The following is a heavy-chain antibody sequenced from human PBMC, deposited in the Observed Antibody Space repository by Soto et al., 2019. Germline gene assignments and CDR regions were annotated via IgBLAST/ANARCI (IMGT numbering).Heavy chain of an antibody. Sequence: GGSLRLSCPASGFTFSNYSMSWVRQAPGKGLEWVSGISGGGGITYYADSVQGRLTISRDTSMNTVYLQMNSLRAEDTAVYYCAKDHRMGSSGWPSYFDYWGQGILVTVSS. D-gene: IGHD6-19*01. V-gene: IGHV3-23*01. CDR1: GFTFSNYS. CDR3: AKDHRMGSSGWPSYFDY. CDR2: ISGGGGIT. J-gene: IGHJ4*02.